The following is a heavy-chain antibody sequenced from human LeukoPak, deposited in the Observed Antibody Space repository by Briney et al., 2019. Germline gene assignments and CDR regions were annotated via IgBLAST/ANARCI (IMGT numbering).Heavy chain of an antibody. D-gene: IGHD5-24*01. CDR2: IKPDGIDR. V-gene: IGHV3-7*01. CDR1: GFTFRNHW. J-gene: IGHJ3*02. CDR3: ATISAQTFDI. Sequence: GGSLRLSCVGSGFTFRNHWVNWVRQSPRKGLEWVANIKPDGIDRYYVDSARGRFTVSRDNAKKSAFLQMNSLRAEDTAIYYCATISAQTFDIWGQGTLVSVSS.